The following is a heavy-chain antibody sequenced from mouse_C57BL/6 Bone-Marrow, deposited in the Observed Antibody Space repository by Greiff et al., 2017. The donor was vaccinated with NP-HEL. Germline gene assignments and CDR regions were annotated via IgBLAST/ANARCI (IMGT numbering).Heavy chain of an antibody. CDR3: ARDNYGSSWAMDY. CDR1: GFTFSSYA. Sequence: EVKLVESGGGLVKPGGSLKLSCAASGFTFSSYAMSWVRQTQEKRLEWVATISAGGSYTYYPDNVKGRFTISRDNAKNNLYLQMSHLKSEDTAMYYCARDNYGSSWAMDYWGQGTSVTVSS. V-gene: IGHV5-4*01. D-gene: IGHD1-1*01. CDR2: ISAGGSYT. J-gene: IGHJ4*01.